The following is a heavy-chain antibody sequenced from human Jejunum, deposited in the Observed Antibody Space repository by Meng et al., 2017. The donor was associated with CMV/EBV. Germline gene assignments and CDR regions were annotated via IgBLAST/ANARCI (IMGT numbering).Heavy chain of an antibody. D-gene: IGHD5-24*01. CDR2: IIPILGIA. CDR3: AREGPGGMATTPYFDY. V-gene: IGHV1-69*10. CDR1: GYIFNNYG. Sequence: QVQRGQSGAEVKKPGASGKVSCMASGYIFNNYGVSGVRQAPGQGPEWMGGIIPILGIANYAQKFQGRVTITADKSTSTAYMELSSLRSEDTAVYYCAREGPGGMATTPYFDYWGQGTLVTVSS. J-gene: IGHJ4*02.